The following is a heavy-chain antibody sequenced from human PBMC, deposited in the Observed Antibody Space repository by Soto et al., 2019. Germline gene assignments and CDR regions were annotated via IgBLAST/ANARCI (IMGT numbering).Heavy chain of an antibody. CDR3: VRNSPIGSTFSGHDGIDY. CDR1: GGTFSSYT. Sequence: SVKVSCKASGGTFSSYTISWVRQAPGQGLEWMGRIIPILGMANYAQKFQGRVRITADKSTGTAYMEVNSLRFEDTAIYYCVRNSPIGSTFSGHDGIDYWGQGTLVTVSS. V-gene: IGHV1-69*02. J-gene: IGHJ4*02. CDR2: IIPILGMA. D-gene: IGHD5-12*01.